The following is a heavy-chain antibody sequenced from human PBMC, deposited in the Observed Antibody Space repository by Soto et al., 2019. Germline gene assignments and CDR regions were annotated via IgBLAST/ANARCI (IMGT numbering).Heavy chain of an antibody. D-gene: IGHD6-13*01. Sequence: PGGSLRLSCAASGFTFSSYGMHWVRQAPGKGLEWVAVISYDGSNKYYADSVKGRFTISRDNSKNTLYLQMNSLRAEDTAVYYCAKDNGADIAAAGNYYYYYGMDGWGQGTTVTVAS. CDR1: GFTFSSYG. CDR2: ISYDGSNK. V-gene: IGHV3-30*18. CDR3: AKDNGADIAAAGNYYYYYGMDG. J-gene: IGHJ6*02.